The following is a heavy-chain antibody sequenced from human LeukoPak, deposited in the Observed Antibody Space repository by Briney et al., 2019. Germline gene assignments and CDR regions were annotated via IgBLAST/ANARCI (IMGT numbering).Heavy chain of an antibody. CDR1: GPNFNTYW. CDR3: ARRGSSSSHFDS. V-gene: IGHV5-51*01. Sequence: GESLKISCQGAGPNFNTYWIGWVRQLPGKGLEWMGIIYPEDSDARYSPSFQGHVTISADKSISTAYLQWSTLKASDTATYYCARRGSSSSHFDSWGRGTQVIVSS. D-gene: IGHD2/OR15-2a*01. CDR2: IYPEDSDA. J-gene: IGHJ4*01.